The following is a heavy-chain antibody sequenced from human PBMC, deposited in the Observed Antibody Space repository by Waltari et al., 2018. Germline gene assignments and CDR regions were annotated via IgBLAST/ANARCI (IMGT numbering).Heavy chain of an antibody. CDR1: GGSISSSSYY. Sequence: QLQLQESGPGLVKPSETLSLTCTVSGGSISSSSYYWGWIRQPPGKGLEWIGSIYYSGSTYYNPSLKSRVTISVDTSKNQFSLKLSSVTAADTAVYYCTRGDPQIAHWYFDLWGRGTLVTVSS. D-gene: IGHD2-21*01. J-gene: IGHJ2*01. CDR2: IYYSGST. CDR3: TRGDPQIAHWYFDL. V-gene: IGHV4-39*07.